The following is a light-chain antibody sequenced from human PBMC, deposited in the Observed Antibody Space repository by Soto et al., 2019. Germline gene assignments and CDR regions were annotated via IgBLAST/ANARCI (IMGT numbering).Light chain of an antibody. V-gene: IGLV2-8*01. CDR1: SSDVGGYDF. CDR2: EVN. Sequence: QSALTQPPSASGSPGQSVTISCTGTSSDVGGYDFVTWYQQYPGKAPKLIIYEVNKRPSGVPDRFSGSKSGNTASLTVSGLQADDEADHFCTSYAGNNYVVFGGGTKLTVL. J-gene: IGLJ2*01. CDR3: TSYAGNNYVV.